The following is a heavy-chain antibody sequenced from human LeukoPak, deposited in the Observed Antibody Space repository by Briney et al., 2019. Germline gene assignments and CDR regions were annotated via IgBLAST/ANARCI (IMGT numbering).Heavy chain of an antibody. CDR2: IYYSGST. V-gene: IGHV4-59*01. CDR1: GGSISSYY. D-gene: IGHD1-26*01. CDR3: ARGSSGSYYYGQVWFDP. J-gene: IGHJ5*02. Sequence: ASETLSLTCTVSGGSISSYYWSWIRQPPGKGLEWIGYIYYSGSTNYNPSLRSRVTISLDTSKNQFSLKLSSVTAADTAVYYCARGSSGSYYYGQVWFDPWGQGTLVTVSS.